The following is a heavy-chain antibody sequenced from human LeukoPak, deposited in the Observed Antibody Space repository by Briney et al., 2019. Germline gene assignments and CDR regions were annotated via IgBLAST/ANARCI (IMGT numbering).Heavy chain of an antibody. D-gene: IGHD3-10*01. Sequence: GGSLRLSCAASGFTFSSYWMSWVRQAPGKGLEWVSAISGSGGSTYYADSEKGRFTISRDNSKNTLYLQMNSLRAEDTAVYHCAKDRPGITMVRGVMDYWGQGTLVTVSS. CDR2: ISGSGGST. J-gene: IGHJ4*02. CDR1: GFTFSSYW. CDR3: AKDRPGITMVRGVMDY. V-gene: IGHV3-23*01.